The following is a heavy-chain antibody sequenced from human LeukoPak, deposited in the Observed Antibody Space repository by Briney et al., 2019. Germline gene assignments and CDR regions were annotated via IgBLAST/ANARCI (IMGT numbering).Heavy chain of an antibody. D-gene: IGHD2-21*02. J-gene: IGHJ5*02. CDR2: ISYDGSNK. V-gene: IGHV3-30*14. CDR1: GFTFSSYA. CDR3: ARDPNLGIVVVTAITTGWFDP. Sequence: GGSLRLSCAASGFTFSSYAMHWVRQAPGKGLEWVAVISYDGSNKYYADSVKGRFTISRDSSKNTLYLQMNSLRAEDTAVYYCARDPNLGIVVVTAITTGWFDPWGQGTLVTVSS.